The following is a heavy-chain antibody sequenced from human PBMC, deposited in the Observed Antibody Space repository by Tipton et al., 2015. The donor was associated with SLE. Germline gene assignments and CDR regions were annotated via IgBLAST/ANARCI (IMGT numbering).Heavy chain of an antibody. J-gene: IGHJ3*02. V-gene: IGHV4-61*02. D-gene: IGHD4-11*01. CDR2: VYTSGGT. CDR1: GDSVSSLIYY. CDR3: ASMTTDSAFDI. Sequence: TLSLTCTVSGDSVSSLIYYWNWIRQPAGKGLEWIGRVYTSGGTYYNPSLKSRVTISVDTSKNQFSLKLTSVTAADTAVYHCASMTTDSAFDIWGQGTMVTVSS.